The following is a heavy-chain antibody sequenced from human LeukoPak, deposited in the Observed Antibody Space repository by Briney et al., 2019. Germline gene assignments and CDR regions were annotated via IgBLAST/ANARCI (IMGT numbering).Heavy chain of an antibody. V-gene: IGHV3-7*01. Sequence: GGSLRLSCAVSGFTFSRYWMSWVRQAPGKGLEWVANIKQDGSEKNYVDSVKGRFTISRDNAKNSEYLQMNSLRVEDTAVYYCARGTDTERGVIFNYFDYWGQGTLVTVSS. CDR2: IKQDGSEK. D-gene: IGHD3-16*02. J-gene: IGHJ4*02. CDR3: ARGTDTERGVIFNYFDY. CDR1: GFTFSRYW.